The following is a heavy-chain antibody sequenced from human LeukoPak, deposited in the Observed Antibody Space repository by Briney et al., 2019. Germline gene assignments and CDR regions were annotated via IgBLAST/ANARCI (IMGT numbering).Heavy chain of an antibody. D-gene: IGHD2-21*02. CDR1: GFTFSSYA. CDR2: VSDSGSST. CDR3: ARDYCGGDCYVDY. V-gene: IGHV3-23*01. J-gene: IGHJ4*02. Sequence: PGGSLRLSCAASGFTFSSYAMSWVRQAPGKGLEWVSAVSDSGSSTYYADSVKGRFTISRDNSKNTLYLQMNSLRAEDTAVYYCARDYCGGDCYVDYWGQGTLVTVSS.